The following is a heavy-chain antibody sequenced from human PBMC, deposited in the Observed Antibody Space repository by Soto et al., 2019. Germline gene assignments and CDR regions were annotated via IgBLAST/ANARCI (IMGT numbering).Heavy chain of an antibody. Sequence: KDRRYAFKCNYRWSLHQSTGQGLEWMGWMNPNSGNTGYAQKFQGRVTMTRNTSISTAYMELSSLRSEDTAVYYCARGANWNDDDAFDIWGQGTMVTVSS. D-gene: IGHD1-1*01. V-gene: IGHV1-8*01. CDR1: RYAFKCNY. J-gene: IGHJ3*02. CDR2: MNPNSGNT. CDR3: ARGANWNDDDAFDI.